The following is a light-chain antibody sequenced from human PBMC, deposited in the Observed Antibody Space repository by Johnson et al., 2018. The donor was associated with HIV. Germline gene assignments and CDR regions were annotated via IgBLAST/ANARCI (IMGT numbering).Light chain of an antibody. V-gene: IGLV1-51*01. Sequence: QSVLTQPPSVSAAPGQKVTISCSGSSSNIGNNYVSWYQHLPGKAPKLLIYDNNKRPSGIPDRFSGSKSGTSATLGITGLQTGDEADYYCGKWDTSLSAVYVLGTGTKVTFL. J-gene: IGLJ1*01. CDR1: SSNIGNNY. CDR3: GKWDTSLSAVYV. CDR2: DNN.